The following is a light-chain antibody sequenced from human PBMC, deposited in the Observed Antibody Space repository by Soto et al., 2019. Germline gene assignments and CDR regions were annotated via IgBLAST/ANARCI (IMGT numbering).Light chain of an antibody. J-gene: IGLJ3*02. CDR3: QVWDTSSDHPRV. Sequence: SYELTQPPSVSVAPGKTARITCGRNNIGSKSVHWYQQKPGQAPVLVIYYDSDRPSGIPERFSGSNSGNTATLTISRVEVGDEADYYCQVWDTSSDHPRVFGGGTKVTVL. CDR2: YDS. V-gene: IGLV3-21*04. CDR1: NIGSKS.